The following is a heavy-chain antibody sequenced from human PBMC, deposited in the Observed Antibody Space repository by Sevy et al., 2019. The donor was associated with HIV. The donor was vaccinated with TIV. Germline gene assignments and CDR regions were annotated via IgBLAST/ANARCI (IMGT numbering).Heavy chain of an antibody. CDR3: ARTEAVVGPERYFQH. D-gene: IGHD2-15*01. CDR1: GFTFSSYA. J-gene: IGHJ1*01. V-gene: IGHV3-30-3*01. Sequence: GGSLRLSCAASGFTFSSYAMHWVRQAPGKGLEWVAVISYDGSNKYYADSVKGRFTISRDNSKNTLYLQMNSLRAEDTAVYYCARTEAVVGPERYFQHWGQGTLVTVSS. CDR2: ISYDGSNK.